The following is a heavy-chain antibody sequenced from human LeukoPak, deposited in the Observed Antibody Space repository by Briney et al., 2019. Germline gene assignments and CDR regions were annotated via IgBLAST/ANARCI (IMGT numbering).Heavy chain of an antibody. CDR2: ISGSGAKT. CDR3: ARDRTGAYYYDSSGYSGDFDY. D-gene: IGHD3-22*01. Sequence: GGSLRLSCAVSGFPFRSFAMNWVRQAPGKGLEWVSAISGSGAKTYYADSVKGRFTISRDNSKNTLYLQMNSLRAEDTAVYYCARDRTGAYYYDSSGYSGDFDYWGQGTLVTVSS. V-gene: IGHV3-23*01. J-gene: IGHJ4*02. CDR1: GFPFRSFA.